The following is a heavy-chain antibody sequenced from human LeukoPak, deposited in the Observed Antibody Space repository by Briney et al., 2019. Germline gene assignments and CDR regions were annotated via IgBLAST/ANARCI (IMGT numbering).Heavy chain of an antibody. CDR1: GGSISSYY. D-gene: IGHD2-15*01. CDR3: ARALSYRSGGSCNIYYMDV. J-gene: IGHJ6*03. Sequence: SETLSLTCTVSGGSISSYYWSWIRQPAGKGLEWIGRIYTSGSTKYNPSLKSRVTMSVDTSKNQFSLKLSSVTAADTAVYYCARALSYRSGGSCNIYYMDVWGKGTTVTVSS. CDR2: IYTSGST. V-gene: IGHV4-4*07.